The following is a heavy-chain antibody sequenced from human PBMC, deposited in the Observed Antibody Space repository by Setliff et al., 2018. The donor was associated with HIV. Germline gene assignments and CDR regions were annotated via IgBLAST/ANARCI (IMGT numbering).Heavy chain of an antibody. D-gene: IGHD2-8*01. CDR3: ARTLLRTNVLYGVLSNWFYP. J-gene: IGHJ5*02. CDR2: VNGDGSKQ. CDR1: GFKFSDYW. Sequence: PGESLKISCAASGFKFSDYWMTWVRQAPGKGLEWVANVNGDGSKQYYGASVRGRFTVSRDNAKESLYLQMSSLRAEDTAVYYCARTLLRTNVLYGVLSNWFYPWGQGTLVTVSS. V-gene: IGHV3-7*01.